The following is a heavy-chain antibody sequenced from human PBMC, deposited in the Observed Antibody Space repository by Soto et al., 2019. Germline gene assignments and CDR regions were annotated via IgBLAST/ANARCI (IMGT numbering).Heavy chain of an antibody. CDR3: ARDLPQRGIRGYIDF. J-gene: IGHJ4*02. CDR1: GFAFNSYT. CDR2: ISYDESHT. D-gene: IGHD3-10*01. V-gene: IGHV3-30*14. Sequence: GGSLRLSCAASGFAFNSYTMHWVRQAPGRGLEWVAIISYDESHTYYADSVRGRFTISRDNSQNTLYLQMDSLTAADTAVYYCARDLPQRGIRGYIDFRGLGTLVNVSS.